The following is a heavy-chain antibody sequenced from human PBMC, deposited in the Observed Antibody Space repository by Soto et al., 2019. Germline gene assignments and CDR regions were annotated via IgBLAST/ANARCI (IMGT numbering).Heavy chain of an antibody. CDR2: IYHSGSA. J-gene: IGHJ4*02. Sequence: SETLSLTCLVSGQYIKSNFWWAWGRQSPGKDLEWIGEIYHSGSAIYTPSLKSRVTISVDKSKNHFSLNLSSVTAADTAVYYCARVLYGSGNYHTRNFFHWGQVTLATFST. D-gene: IGHD3-10*01. V-gene: IGHV4-4*02. CDR1: GQYIKSNFW. CDR3: ARVLYGSGNYHTRNFFH.